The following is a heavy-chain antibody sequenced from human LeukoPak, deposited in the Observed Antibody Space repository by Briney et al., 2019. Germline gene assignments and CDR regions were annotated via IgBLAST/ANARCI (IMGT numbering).Heavy chain of an antibody. CDR2: INPNSGGT. Sequence: ASVKVSCKASGYTFTCYYMHWVRQAPGQGLEWMGWINPNSGGTNYAQKFQGRVTMTRDTSISTAYMELSRLRSDDTAVYYCARDVANYYDSSGSDWGQGTLVTVSS. V-gene: IGHV1-2*02. D-gene: IGHD3-22*01. CDR3: ARDVANYYDSSGSD. CDR1: GYTFTCYY. J-gene: IGHJ4*02.